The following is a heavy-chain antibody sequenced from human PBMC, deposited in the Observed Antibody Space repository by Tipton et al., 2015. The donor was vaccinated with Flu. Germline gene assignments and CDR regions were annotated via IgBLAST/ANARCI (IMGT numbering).Heavy chain of an antibody. CDR1: GYTLTGYY. D-gene: IGHD1-26*01. J-gene: IGHJ5*02. CDR2: INPNSGGT. Sequence: QSGPEVKKPGASVKVSCKASGYTLTGYYMHWVRQAPGQGLEWMGWINPNSGGTNSAQTFQGRVTMTRDTSINTAYMEMTSLTSDDTAVYYCATVRPTGYRGTADGWFATWGVGTLITVSS. V-gene: IGHV1-2*02. CDR3: ATVRPTGYRGTADGWFAT.